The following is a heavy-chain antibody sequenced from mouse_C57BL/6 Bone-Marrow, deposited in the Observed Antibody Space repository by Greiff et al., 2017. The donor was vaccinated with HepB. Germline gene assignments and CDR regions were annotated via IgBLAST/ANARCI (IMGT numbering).Heavy chain of an antibody. D-gene: IGHD4-1*01. CDR3: IPSFDWENFYY. Sequence: DVKVVESGGGLVQPKGSLKLSCAASGFTFNTYAMHWVRQAPGKGLEWVARIRSKSSNYATYYADSVKDRFTISRDDSQSMLYLQMNNLKTEDTAMYYYIPSFDWENFYYWVHFTTLTVSS. CDR2: IRSKSSNYAT. CDR1: GFTFNTYA. J-gene: IGHJ2*01. V-gene: IGHV10-3*01.